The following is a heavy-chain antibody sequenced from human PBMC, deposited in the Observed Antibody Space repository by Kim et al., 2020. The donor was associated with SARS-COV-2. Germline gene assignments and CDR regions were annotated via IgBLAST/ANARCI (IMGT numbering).Heavy chain of an antibody. D-gene: IGHD6-13*01. J-gene: IGHJ1*01. CDR3: ARVVVQQLAYFQY. V-gene: IGHV3-53*01. Sequence: YADSVRGRFTISRDNSKNTVYLQVASLRAEDTAVYYCARVVVQQLAYFQYWGQCTLVTVSS.